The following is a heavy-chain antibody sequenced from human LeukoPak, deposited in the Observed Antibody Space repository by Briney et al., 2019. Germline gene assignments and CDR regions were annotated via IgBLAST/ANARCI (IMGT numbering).Heavy chain of an antibody. V-gene: IGHV1-18*01. CDR3: AIDYGEVREAYYFDY. J-gene: IGHJ4*02. CDR2: ISAYNGNT. Sequence: ASVKVSCKASGYTFTSYGISWVRQAPGQGLEWMGWISAYNGNTNYAQKLQGRVTMTTDASTSTAYMELRGLRSDDAAVYYCAIDYGEVREAYYFDYWGQGTLVTVSS. D-gene: IGHD4-17*01. CDR1: GYTFTSYG.